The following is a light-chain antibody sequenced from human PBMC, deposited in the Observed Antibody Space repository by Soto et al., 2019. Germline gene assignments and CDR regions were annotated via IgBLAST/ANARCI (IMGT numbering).Light chain of an antibody. CDR2: WGS. CDR3: QHSYITPFT. J-gene: IGKJ3*01. CDR1: QSILYSPNNKNY. V-gene: IGKV4-1*01. Sequence: DIVMTQSQDSLAVSLGERATINCKSSQSILYSPNNKNYLAWYQQKPGQPPKLLIYWGSTRASVVPDRFSGSGSGTDFTLNISSLQAEDVAVYNCQHSYITPFTFGPGTKVDIQ.